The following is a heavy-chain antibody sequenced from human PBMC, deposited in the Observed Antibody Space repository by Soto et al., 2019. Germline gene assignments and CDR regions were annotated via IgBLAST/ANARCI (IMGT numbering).Heavy chain of an antibody. D-gene: IGHD3-22*01. CDR2: IFYTGRT. CDR3: TRHHPDHYDSSGYFDY. CDR1: DGSISTSSYY. J-gene: IGHJ4*02. V-gene: IGHV4-39*01. Sequence: QLQMQEPGPGLVKPSETLSLTCTVSDGSISTSSYYLGWIRQSPGKGPEWIGTIFYTGRTYYNPSLQSRVTLCVDTSKNQFSLHLTSVTAADTAVYYCTRHHPDHYDSSGYFDYWGQGTLVTVSS.